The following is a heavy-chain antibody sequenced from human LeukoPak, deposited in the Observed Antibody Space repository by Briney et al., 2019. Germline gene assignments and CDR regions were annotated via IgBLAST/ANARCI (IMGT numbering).Heavy chain of an antibody. Sequence: PGGSLRLSCAASGFAFSRNDMFWVRQAPGKGLEWVSSISGSSSATYYADSVRGRFTISRDNSKNTVFLQMNSLRAEDTAIYYCAKGGPGAFDFWGQGTMVTVSS. D-gene: IGHD2-15*01. CDR2: ISGSSSAT. CDR3: AKGGPGAFDF. CDR1: GFAFSRND. J-gene: IGHJ3*01. V-gene: IGHV3-23*01.